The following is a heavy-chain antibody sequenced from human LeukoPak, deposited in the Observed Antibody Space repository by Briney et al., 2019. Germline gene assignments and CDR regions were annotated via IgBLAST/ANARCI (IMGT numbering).Heavy chain of an antibody. CDR3: ARLGRWEPLGDY. J-gene: IGHJ4*02. CDR1: GGSISSSSYY. D-gene: IGHD1-26*01. Sequence: LETLSLTCTVSGGSISSSSYYWGWIRQPPGKGLEWIGSIYYSGSTYYNPSLKSRVTISVDTSKNQFSLKLSSVTAADTAVYYCARLGRWEPLGDYWGQGTLVTVSS. V-gene: IGHV4-39*01. CDR2: IYYSGST.